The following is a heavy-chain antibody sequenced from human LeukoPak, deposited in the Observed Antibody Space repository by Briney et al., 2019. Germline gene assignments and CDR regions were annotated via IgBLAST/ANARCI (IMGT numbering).Heavy chain of an antibody. CDR2: ISGSGGST. D-gene: IGHD3-22*01. V-gene: IGHV3-23*01. Sequence: GRSLRLSCAASGFTFSSYAMSWVRQAPGKGLEWVSAISGSGGSTYYADSVKGRFTISRDNSKNTLYLQMNSLRAEDTAVYYCAKGRWLLLFFDYWGQGTLVTVSS. CDR1: GFTFSSYA. J-gene: IGHJ4*02. CDR3: AKGRWLLLFFDY.